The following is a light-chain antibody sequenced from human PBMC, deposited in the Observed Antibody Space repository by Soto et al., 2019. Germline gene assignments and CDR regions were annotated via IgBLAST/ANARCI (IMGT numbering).Light chain of an antibody. Sequence: QPVLTQPPSVSGAPGQRVTISCTGSNSNIGAGYDVHWYQQLPGTAPKLLIYHNNNRPSGVPDRFSGSQSGTSASLAITGLQAEDEADYYCQSYDSSYVFGTGTKLTVL. V-gene: IGLV1-40*01. J-gene: IGLJ1*01. CDR3: QSYDSSYV. CDR1: NSNIGAGYD. CDR2: HNN.